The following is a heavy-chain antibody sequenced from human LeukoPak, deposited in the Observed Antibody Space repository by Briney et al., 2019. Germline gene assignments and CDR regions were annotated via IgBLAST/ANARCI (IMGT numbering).Heavy chain of an antibody. CDR3: ARDQFLYCSSTSCYFDY. V-gene: IGHV1-69*13. CDR2: IIPIFGTA. Sequence: SVKVSCKASGGTFSSYAISWVRQAPGQGLEWMGGIIPIFGTANYAQKFQGRVTITADESTSTAYMELSSLRSEDAAVYYCARDQFLYCSSTSCYFDYWGQGTLVTVSS. CDR1: GGTFSSYA. J-gene: IGHJ4*02. D-gene: IGHD2-2*01.